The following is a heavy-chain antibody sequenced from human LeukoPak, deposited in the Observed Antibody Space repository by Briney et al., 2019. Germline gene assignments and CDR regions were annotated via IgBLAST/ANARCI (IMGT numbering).Heavy chain of an antibody. V-gene: IGHV4-38-2*02. CDR3: ARDVTPYYYDSMTPGWFDP. CDR2: IYHNRST. CDR1: GYSISSGYY. Sequence: PSETLSLTCTVSGYSISSGYYWGWIRQPPAKGLEWIGGIYHNRSTYYNPSLKSRVTRSADTSKNPFSLKLSSVTDADTAVYYCARDVTPYYYDSMTPGWFDPWGQGTLVTVSS. J-gene: IGHJ5*02. D-gene: IGHD3-22*01.